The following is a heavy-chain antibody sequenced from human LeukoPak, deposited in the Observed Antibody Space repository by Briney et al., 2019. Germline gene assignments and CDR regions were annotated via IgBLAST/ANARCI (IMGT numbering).Heavy chain of an antibody. D-gene: IGHD3-22*01. J-gene: IGHJ4*02. V-gene: IGHV3-23*01. CDR2: ISGSGGST. CDR1: GFTFSSYA. CDR3: AKDSATYYDSSGYYYN. Sequence: GGSLRLSCTASGFTFSSYAMSWVRLAPGKGLEWFSAISGSGGSTYYADSVKGRFTISRDNSKNTLYLQMNSLRAEDTAVYYCAKDSATYYDSSGYYYNWGQGTLVTVSS.